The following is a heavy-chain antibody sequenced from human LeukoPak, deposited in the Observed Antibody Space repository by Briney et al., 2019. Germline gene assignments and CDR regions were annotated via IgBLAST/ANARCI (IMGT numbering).Heavy chain of an antibody. CDR2: VGGGNSIT. CDR1: GVTFSTYA. CDR3: AKGFWRYLDY. V-gene: IGHV3-23*01. Sequence: GGSLRLSCAAPGVTFSTYAMSWVRQAPGKGLEWVSAVGGGNSITYYTDSVKGRFTISRDNSKNTVYLQMNSLRAEDTAVYYCAKGFWRYLDYWGQGTLVTVSS. D-gene: IGHD1-1*01. J-gene: IGHJ4*02.